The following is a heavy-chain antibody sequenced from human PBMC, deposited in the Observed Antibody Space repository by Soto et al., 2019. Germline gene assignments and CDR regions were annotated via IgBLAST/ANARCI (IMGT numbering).Heavy chain of an antibody. CDR1: GGTFSSYA. CDR3: ARDYKNYYDSSGYYYQAFDI. Sequence: VASVKVSCKASGGTFSSYAISWVRQAPGQGLEWMGGIIPIFGTANYAQKFQGRVTITADKSTSTAYMELSSLRSEDTAVYYCARDYKNYYDSSGYYYQAFDIWGQGTMVTVSS. D-gene: IGHD3-22*01. CDR2: IIPIFGTA. J-gene: IGHJ3*02. V-gene: IGHV1-69*06.